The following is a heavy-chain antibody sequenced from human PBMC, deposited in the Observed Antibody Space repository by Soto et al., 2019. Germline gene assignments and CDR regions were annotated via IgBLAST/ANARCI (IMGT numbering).Heavy chain of an antibody. D-gene: IGHD5-18*01. CDR2: ISGSGGST. Sequence: EVQLLESGGGLVQPGGSLRLSCAASGFTFSSYAMSWVRQAPGKGLEWVSAISGSGGSTYYADSVKGRFTISRDNSKNTLYLQMNSLRAEDTAVYYCATEGSTAMPTFGGYNWFDHWGQGTLVTVSS. CDR1: GFTFSSYA. CDR3: ATEGSTAMPTFGGYNWFDH. V-gene: IGHV3-23*01. J-gene: IGHJ5*02.